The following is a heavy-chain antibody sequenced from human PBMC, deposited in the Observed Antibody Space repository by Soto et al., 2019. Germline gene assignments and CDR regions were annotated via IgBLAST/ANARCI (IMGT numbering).Heavy chain of an antibody. J-gene: IGHJ6*02. CDR1: GYTFTSYG. D-gene: IGHD3-3*01. V-gene: IGHV1-18*01. CDR3: ARDKYHDIWSGYPLYGMDV. Sequence: QVQLVQSGAEVKKPGASVKVSCKASGYTFTSYGISWVRQAPGQGLEWMGWIIAYNGNTNYAQKLQGRVTMTTDTSTSTAYMELSSLRSDDTAVYYCARDKYHDIWSGYPLYGMDVRGQGTTVTVSS. CDR2: IIAYNGNT.